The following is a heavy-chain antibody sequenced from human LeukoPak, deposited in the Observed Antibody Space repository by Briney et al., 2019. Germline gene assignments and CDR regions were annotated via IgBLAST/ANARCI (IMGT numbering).Heavy chain of an antibody. CDR2: IKQDGIEK. CDR1: GFSFSSYW. J-gene: IGHJ4*02. D-gene: IGHD3-22*01. V-gene: IGHV3-7*01. Sequence: GGSLRLSCAVSGFSFSSYWMSWVRHAPGKGLEWVANIKQDGIEKHYVDSVKGRFTISRDSAKNSLYLQMTSLRAEDTAVYYCARDRLNELDYWGQGTLVTVSS. CDR3: ARDRLNELDY.